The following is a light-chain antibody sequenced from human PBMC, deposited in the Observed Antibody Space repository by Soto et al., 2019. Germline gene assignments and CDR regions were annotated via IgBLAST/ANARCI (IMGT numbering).Light chain of an antibody. Sequence: DIEMTQSPSTLSASVGDRVTITCRSSQSISSWLAWYQQKPGKATKLLIYKASSLESGVPSRFSGSGSGTEFTLTISSLQPDDFATYYCQQYNRYPPITFGQGTRLEIK. J-gene: IGKJ5*01. CDR2: KAS. CDR1: QSISSW. V-gene: IGKV1-5*03. CDR3: QQYNRYPPIT.